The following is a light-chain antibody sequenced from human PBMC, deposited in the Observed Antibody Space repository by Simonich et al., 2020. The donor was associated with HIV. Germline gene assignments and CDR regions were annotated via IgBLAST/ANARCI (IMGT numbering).Light chain of an antibody. V-gene: IGKV1-33*01. CDR1: QDLSNF. CDR2: DAS. J-gene: IGKJ3*01. Sequence: DIQMTQSPSSLSASVGDRVTITCQASQDLSNFLNWYQQKPGKAPKHLIYDASNLETGVPSRFSGSGSGTEFTLTISSLQPEDFATYYCQQYNSYPITFGPGTKVDIK. CDR3: QQYNSYPIT.